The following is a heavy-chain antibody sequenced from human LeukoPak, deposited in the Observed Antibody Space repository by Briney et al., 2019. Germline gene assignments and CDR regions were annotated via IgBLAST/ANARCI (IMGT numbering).Heavy chain of an antibody. CDR2: ISWNSGSI. J-gene: IGHJ6*02. V-gene: IGHV3-9*01. D-gene: IGHD6-19*01. CDR1: GFTFDDYA. Sequence: GGSLRLSCAASGFTFDDYAMHWVRQAPGKGLEWVSGISWNSGSIGYADSVKGRFTISRDNAKNSLYLQMNSLRAEDTALYYCAKDIVLAVDYYHYGMDVWGQGTTVTVSS. CDR3: AKDIVLAVDYYHYGMDV.